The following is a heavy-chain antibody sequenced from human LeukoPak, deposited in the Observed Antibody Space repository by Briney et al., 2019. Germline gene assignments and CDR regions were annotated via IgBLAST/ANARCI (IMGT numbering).Heavy chain of an antibody. CDR1: GFTFRNYA. V-gene: IGHV3-23*01. CDR2: ISGSGGST. J-gene: IGHJ3*02. Sequence: GGSLRLSCAASGFTFRNYAMNWVRQAPGKGLEWVSAISGSGGSTYYADSVKGRFTISRDNSKNPLYLQMNSLRAEDTAVYYCAREMATPSRAFDIWGQGTMVTVSS. D-gene: IGHD5-24*01. CDR3: AREMATPSRAFDI.